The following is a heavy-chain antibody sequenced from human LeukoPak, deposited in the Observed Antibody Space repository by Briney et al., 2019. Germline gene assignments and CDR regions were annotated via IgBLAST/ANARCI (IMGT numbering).Heavy chain of an antibody. V-gene: IGHV1-46*01. J-gene: IGHJ4*02. CDR2: INPSGGST. CDR3: ARGSPPRRNYDSRGYYSYYFDY. Sequence: VASVKVSCKASGYTFTSYYMHWVRQAPGQGLEWMGIINPSGGSTSYAQKFQGRVTMARDMSTSTVYMELRSLRSDDTAVYYCARGSPPRRNYDSRGYYSYYFDYWGQGTLVTVSS. D-gene: IGHD3-22*01. CDR1: GYTFTSYY.